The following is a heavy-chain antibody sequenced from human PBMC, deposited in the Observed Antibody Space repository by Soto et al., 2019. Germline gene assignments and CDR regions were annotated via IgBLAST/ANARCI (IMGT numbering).Heavy chain of an antibody. CDR2: IYYSGST. J-gene: IGHJ4*02. Sequence: PSETLSLTCTVSGGSIGSGGYYWSWIRQHPGKGLEWIGYIYYSGSTYYNPSLKSRVTISVDTSKNQFSLKLSSVTAADTAVYYCARGPTYYYDSSGYLLYFDYWGQGTLVTVSS. D-gene: IGHD3-22*01. V-gene: IGHV4-31*03. CDR3: ARGPTYYYDSSGYLLYFDY. CDR1: GGSIGSGGYY.